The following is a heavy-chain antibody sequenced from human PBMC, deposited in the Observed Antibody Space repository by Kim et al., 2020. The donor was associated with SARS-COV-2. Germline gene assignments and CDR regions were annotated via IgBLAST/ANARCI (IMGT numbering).Heavy chain of an antibody. CDR1: GFTFTSSA. V-gene: IGHV1-58*01. J-gene: IGHJ4*02. D-gene: IGHD3-22*01. Sequence: SVKVSCKASGFTFTSSAVQWVRQARGQRLEWIGWIVVGSGNTNYAQKFQERVTITRDMSTSTAYMELSSLRSEDTAVYYCAAAEGGTYHDSSGSYYFDYWGQGTLVTVSS. CDR2: IVVGSGNT. CDR3: AAAEGGTYHDSSGSYYFDY.